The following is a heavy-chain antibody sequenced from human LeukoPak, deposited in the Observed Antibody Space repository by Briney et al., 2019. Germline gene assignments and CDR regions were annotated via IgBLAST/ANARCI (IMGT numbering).Heavy chain of an antibody. CDR1: GFTFSSYA. CDR3: ARDGIVVNAFDI. J-gene: IGHJ3*02. Sequence: GGSLRLSCAASGFTFSSYAMHWVRQAPGKGLEWVAVISYDGSNKYYADSVKGRFTISRDNSKNTLYLQMNSLRAEDTAAYYCARDGIVVNAFDIWGQGTMVTVSS. D-gene: IGHD3-22*01. V-gene: IGHV3-30-3*01. CDR2: ISYDGSNK.